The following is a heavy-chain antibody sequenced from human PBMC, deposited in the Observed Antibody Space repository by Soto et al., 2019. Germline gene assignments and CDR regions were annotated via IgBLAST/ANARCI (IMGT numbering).Heavy chain of an antibody. Sequence: GGSLRLSCAASGFTFSSYGMHWVRQAPGKGLEWVAVISYDGSNKYYADSVKGRFTISRDNSKNTLYLQMNSLRAEDTAVYYCAKDRGPYSSSPARLGGLDYWGQGTLVTVSS. V-gene: IGHV3-30*18. J-gene: IGHJ4*02. CDR2: ISYDGSNK. CDR3: AKDRGPYSSSPARLGGLDY. CDR1: GFTFSSYG. D-gene: IGHD6-6*01.